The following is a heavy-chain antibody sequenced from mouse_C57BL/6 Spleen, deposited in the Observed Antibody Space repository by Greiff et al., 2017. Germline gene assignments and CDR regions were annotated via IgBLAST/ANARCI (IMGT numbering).Heavy chain of an antibody. CDR1: GYTFTSYW. V-gene: IGHV1-52*01. Sequence: QVQLQQPGAELVRPGSSVKLSCKASGYTFTSYWMHWVKQRPIQGLEWIGNIDPSDSETHYNQKFKDKATLTVDKSSSTAYMQLSSLTSEDSAVYYCARGDYGGYYLDYWGQGTTLTVSS. J-gene: IGHJ2*01. CDR3: ARGDYGGYYLDY. CDR2: IDPSDSET. D-gene: IGHD2-4*01.